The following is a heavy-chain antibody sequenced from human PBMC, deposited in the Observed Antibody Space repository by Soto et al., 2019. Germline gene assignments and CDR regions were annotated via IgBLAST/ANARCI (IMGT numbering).Heavy chain of an antibody. Sequence: PSETLSLTCTVSGGSISSSSYYWGWIRQPPGKGLEWIGSIYYSGSTYYNPSLKSRVTISVDTSKNQFSLKLSSVTAADTAVYYCARFTGDYPSWFDPWGQGTLVTVSS. D-gene: IGHD4-17*01. CDR2: IYYSGST. V-gene: IGHV4-39*01. CDR3: ARFTGDYPSWFDP. CDR1: GGSISSSSYY. J-gene: IGHJ5*02.